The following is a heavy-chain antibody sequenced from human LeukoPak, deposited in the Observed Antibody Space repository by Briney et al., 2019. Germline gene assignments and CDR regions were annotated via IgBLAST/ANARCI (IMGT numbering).Heavy chain of an antibody. V-gene: IGHV1-69*13. CDR2: IIPIFGTA. CDR1: GGTFSSYA. D-gene: IGHD6-19*01. J-gene: IGHJ4*02. Sequence: RASVKVSCKASGGTFSSYAISWVRQAPGQGLEWMGGIIPIFGTANYAQKFQGRVTITADESTSTAYMELSSLRSEDTAVYYCARGSSGWGGVFDYWGQGTLVTVSS. CDR3: ARGSSGWGGVFDY.